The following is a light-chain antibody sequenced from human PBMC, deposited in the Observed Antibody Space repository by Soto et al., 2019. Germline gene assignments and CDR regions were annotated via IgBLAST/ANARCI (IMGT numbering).Light chain of an antibody. CDR3: QSCDSSLSGSGV. J-gene: IGLJ1*01. Sequence: QSALTQLASVSGSPGQSITISCTGTSGDIGSYNRVSWYQQHPGKAPKLIIYEVTDRPSGVSNRFSGSKSGNTASLTISGLQAEDEAEYYCQSCDSSLSGSGVFGTGTKVTVL. CDR2: EVT. V-gene: IGLV2-14*01. CDR1: SGDIGSYNR.